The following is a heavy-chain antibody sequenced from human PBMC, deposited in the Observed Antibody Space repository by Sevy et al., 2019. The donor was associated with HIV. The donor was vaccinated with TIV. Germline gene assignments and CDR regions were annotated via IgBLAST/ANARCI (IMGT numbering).Heavy chain of an antibody. CDR3: ARVGGRGYCSGGSCPENPQKHWYFDL. V-gene: IGHV4-59*01. CDR2: IYYSGST. Sequence: SETLSLTCTVSGGSISSYYWSWIRQPPGKGLEWIRYIYYSGSTNYNPSLKSRVTISVDTSKNQFSLKLSSVTAADTAVYYCARVGGRGYCSGGSCPENPQKHWYFDLWGRGTLVTVSS. D-gene: IGHD2-15*01. J-gene: IGHJ2*01. CDR1: GGSISSYY.